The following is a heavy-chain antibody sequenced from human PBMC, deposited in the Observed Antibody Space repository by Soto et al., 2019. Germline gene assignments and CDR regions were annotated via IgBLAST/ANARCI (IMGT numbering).Heavy chain of an antibody. D-gene: IGHD3-22*01. Sequence: QVQLQESGPGLVKPSQTLSLTCTVSGGSISSGGYYWSWIRQHPGKGLEWIGYIYYSGSTYYNPSLKSRVTISVDTSENQFSLKLSSVTAADTAVYYCARDLSRYYYDSSGLYNWFDPWGQGTLVTVSS. CDR1: GGSISSGGYY. J-gene: IGHJ5*02. V-gene: IGHV4-31*03. CDR3: ARDLSRYYYDSSGLYNWFDP. CDR2: IYYSGST.